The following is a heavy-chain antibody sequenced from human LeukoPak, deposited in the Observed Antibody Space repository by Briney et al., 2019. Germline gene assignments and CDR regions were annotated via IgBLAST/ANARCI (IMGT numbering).Heavy chain of an antibody. CDR3: AKDSSSGWYALQHFDY. Sequence: PGGSLRLSCAASGFTFSNYAMSWVRQAPGKGLEWVSGISWNSGSIGYADSVKGRFTISRDNAKNSLYLQMNSLRAEDTALYYCAKDSSSGWYALQHFDYWGQGTLVTVSS. J-gene: IGHJ4*02. CDR1: GFTFSNYA. D-gene: IGHD6-19*01. V-gene: IGHV3-9*01. CDR2: ISWNSGSI.